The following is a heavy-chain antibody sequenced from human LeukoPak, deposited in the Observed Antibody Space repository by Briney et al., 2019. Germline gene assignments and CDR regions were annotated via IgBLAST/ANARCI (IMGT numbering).Heavy chain of an antibody. CDR1: GFTFSSYG. J-gene: IGHJ6*02. CDR2: ISYDGSNK. V-gene: IGHV3-30*18. CDR3: AKDRRGMTTKGQIHYYYYGMDV. Sequence: PGGSLRLSCAASGFTFSSYGMHWVRQAPGKGLEWVAVISYDGSNKYYADSVKGRFTISRDNSKNTLYLQMNSLRAEDTAVYYCAKDRRGMTTKGQIHYYYYGMDVWGQGTTVTVSS. D-gene: IGHD4-11*01.